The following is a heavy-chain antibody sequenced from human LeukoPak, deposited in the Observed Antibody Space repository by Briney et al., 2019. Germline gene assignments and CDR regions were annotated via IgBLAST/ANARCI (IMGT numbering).Heavy chain of an antibody. D-gene: IGHD3-22*01. CDR3: ARTAETIYYYDSSGYEPTFDY. J-gene: IGHJ4*02. CDR2: IIPIFGTA. V-gene: IGHV1-69*05. Sequence: AASVKVSCKASGGTFSSCAISWVRQAPGQGLEWMGGIIPIFGTANYAQKFQGRVTITTDESTSTAYMELSSLRSEDTAVYYCARTAETIYYYDSSGYEPTFDYWGQGTLVTVSS. CDR1: GGTFSSCA.